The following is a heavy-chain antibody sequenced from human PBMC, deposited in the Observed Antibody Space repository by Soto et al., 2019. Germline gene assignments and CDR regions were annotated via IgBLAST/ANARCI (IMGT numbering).Heavy chain of an antibody. J-gene: IGHJ6*02. V-gene: IGHV3-23*01. D-gene: IGHD3-3*01. CDR2: ISGSGGST. CDR1: GFTFSSYA. CDR3: AKRSSGYPLYYYYYYGMDV. Sequence: GSLRLSCAASGFTFSSYAMSWVRQAPGKGLEWVSAISGSGGSTYYADSVKGRFTISRDNSKNTLYLQMNSLRAEDTAVYYCAKRSSGYPLYYYYYYGMDVWGQGTTVTVSS.